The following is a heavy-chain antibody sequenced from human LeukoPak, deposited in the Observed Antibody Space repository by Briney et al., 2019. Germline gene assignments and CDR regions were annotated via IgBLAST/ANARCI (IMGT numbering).Heavy chain of an antibody. J-gene: IGHJ4*02. Sequence: GRSLRLSCAASGFTFSSYGMHWVRQAPGKGLEWVAVIWYDGSNKYYADSVKGRFTISRDNSKNTLYLQMNSLRAGDTAVYYCARPSEYYYDSSGYHDWGQGTLVTVSS. V-gene: IGHV3-33*01. CDR2: IWYDGSNK. CDR3: ARPSEYYYDSSGYHD. CDR1: GFTFSSYG. D-gene: IGHD3-22*01.